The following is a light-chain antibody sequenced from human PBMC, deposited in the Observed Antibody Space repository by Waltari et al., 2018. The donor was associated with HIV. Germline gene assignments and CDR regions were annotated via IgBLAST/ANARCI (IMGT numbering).Light chain of an antibody. J-gene: IGLJ2*01. CDR3: QVWEITDDHVV. Sequence: SYVLTQPPSVSVTPGQTARITWGGSRIGSKSVNRYQRKPGQAPVLVVQGDCDRPPRIPERFSGSNSGDTATLAISKVEAGDEADYYCQVWEITDDHVVFGGGTKLTVL. CDR1: RIGSKS. CDR2: GDC. V-gene: IGLV3-21*02.